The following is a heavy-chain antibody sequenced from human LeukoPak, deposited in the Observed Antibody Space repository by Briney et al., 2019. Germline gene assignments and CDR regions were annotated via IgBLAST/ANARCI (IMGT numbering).Heavy chain of an antibody. CDR1: GYTFTSYG. Sequence: ASVKVSCKASGYTFTSYGISWVRQAPGQGLEWMGWISAYNGNTNYAQKLQGRVTMTTDTSTTTAYMELRSLRSDDTAVYYCARVVAATPHFDYWGQGTLVTVSS. V-gene: IGHV1-18*01. J-gene: IGHJ4*02. D-gene: IGHD2-15*01. CDR3: ARVVAATPHFDY. CDR2: ISAYNGNT.